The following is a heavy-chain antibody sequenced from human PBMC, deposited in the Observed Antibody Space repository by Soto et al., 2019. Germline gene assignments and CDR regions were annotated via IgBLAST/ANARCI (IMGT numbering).Heavy chain of an antibody. CDR2: ISYDGSTQ. D-gene: IGHD3-22*01. J-gene: IGHJ4*02. V-gene: IGHV3-30*18. CDR1: GFTFSTYG. Sequence: PGGSLRLSCAASGFTFSTYGMHWVRQAPGKGLEWVAVISYDGSTQYYADSAKGRFTISRDNSKNTLYLQMNSLRAEDTAVYYCAKEYYDSSGFDYWGQGTLVTVSS. CDR3: AKEYYDSSGFDY.